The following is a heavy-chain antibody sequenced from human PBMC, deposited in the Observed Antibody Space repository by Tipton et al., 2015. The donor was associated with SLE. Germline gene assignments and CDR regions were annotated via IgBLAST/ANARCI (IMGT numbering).Heavy chain of an antibody. Sequence: SLRLSCAASGFTFSSYAMSWVRQAPGKGLEWVSAISGSGGSTYYADSVKGRFTISRDNSKNTLYLQMNSLKTEDTAVYYCTTGEYYYDSSGPRGFDYWGQGTLVTVSS. CDR2: ISGSGGST. CDR3: TTGEYYYDSSGPRGFDY. CDR1: GFTFSSYA. V-gene: IGHV3-23*01. D-gene: IGHD3-22*01. J-gene: IGHJ4*02.